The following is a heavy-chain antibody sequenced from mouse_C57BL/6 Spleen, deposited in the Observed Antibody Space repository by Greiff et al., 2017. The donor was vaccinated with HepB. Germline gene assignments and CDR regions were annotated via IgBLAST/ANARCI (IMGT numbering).Heavy chain of an antibody. V-gene: IGHV7-3*01. CDR2: IRNKANGYTT. CDR1: GFTFTDYY. J-gene: IGHJ3*01. Sequence: MQLKQSGGGLVQPGGSLSLSCAASGFTFTDYYMSWVRQPPGKALEWLGFIRNKANGYTTEYSASVKGRFTISRDNSQSILYLQMNALRAEDSATYYCARYNYGSSFFAYWGQGTLVTVSA. CDR3: ARYNYGSSFFAY. D-gene: IGHD1-1*01.